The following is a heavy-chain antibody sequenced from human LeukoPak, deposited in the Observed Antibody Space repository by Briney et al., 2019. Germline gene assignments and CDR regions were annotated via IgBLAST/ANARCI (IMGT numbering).Heavy chain of an antibody. D-gene: IGHD2-15*01. CDR3: ARRITAATVWFDP. V-gene: IGHV4-39*01. Sequence: SETLSLTCTVSGGSISSSSYYWGWIRQPPGKGLEWIGSIYYSGSTYYNPSLKSRVTISVDTSKNQFSPKLSSVTAADRAVYYCARRITAATVWFDPWGQGTLVTVSS. J-gene: IGHJ5*02. CDR1: GGSISSSSYY. CDR2: IYYSGST.